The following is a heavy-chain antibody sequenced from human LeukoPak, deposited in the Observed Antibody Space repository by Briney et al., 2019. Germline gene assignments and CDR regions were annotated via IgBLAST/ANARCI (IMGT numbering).Heavy chain of an antibody. CDR1: GYSFTSYW. CDR2: IYPGDSDT. J-gene: IGHJ4*02. Sequence: GESLKISCKGSGYSFTSYWIGWVRQMPGKGLEWMGIIYPGDSDTRYSPSFQGQVTISADKSISTAYLQWSSLKASDTAMYYCARQGTGEEGDIAAPDYWGQGTLVTVSS. CDR3: ARQGTGEEGDIAAPDY. V-gene: IGHV5-51*01. D-gene: IGHD6-13*01.